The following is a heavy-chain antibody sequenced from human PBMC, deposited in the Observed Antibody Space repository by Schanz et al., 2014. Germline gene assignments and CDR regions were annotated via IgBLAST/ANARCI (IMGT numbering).Heavy chain of an antibody. D-gene: IGHD5-12*01. CDR2: MSYDGSIK. CDR1: GFTFSSYG. CDR3: ASPSGYSDYGTYFDF. V-gene: IGHV3-30*03. J-gene: IGHJ4*02. Sequence: QVQLLQFGGGVVQPGRSLRLSCAASGFTFSSYGMHWVRQAPGKGLEWVAAMSYDGSIKYYGDSVKGRFTISRDNSKNTLYLHMNTLRSEDTAVYYCASPSGYSDYGTYFDFWGQGTLVTVSS.